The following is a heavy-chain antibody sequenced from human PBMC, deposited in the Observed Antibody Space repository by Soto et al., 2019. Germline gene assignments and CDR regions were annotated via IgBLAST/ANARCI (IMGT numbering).Heavy chain of an antibody. CDR1: AGTFNNYA. D-gene: IGHD2-2*01. V-gene: IGHV1-69*01. J-gene: IGHJ5*02. Sequence: QVQLVQSGAEVKKPGSSVTVSCKASAGTFNNYAIAWVRQAPGQGLEWMGGIIPFFGSPKYSQKFQNRVTITVEESTSTSYMNLTGLRSDDTAVYYCARAIMPRFNWFDPWGQGTLVTVSS. CDR3: ARAIMPRFNWFDP. CDR2: IIPFFGSP.